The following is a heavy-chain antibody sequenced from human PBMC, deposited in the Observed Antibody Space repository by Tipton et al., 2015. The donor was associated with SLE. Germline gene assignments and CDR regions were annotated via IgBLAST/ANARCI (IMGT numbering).Heavy chain of an antibody. J-gene: IGHJ1*01. CDR2: ISAYNGNT. CDR1: GYTFTSYG. CDR3: ARFRPSRPTPITIFEH. D-gene: IGHD3-3*01. Sequence: QLVQSGAEVKKPGASVKVSCKASGYTFTSYGISWVRQAPGQGLEWMGWISAYNGNTNYAQKLQGRVTMTTDTSTSTAYMELRSLRSDDTAVYYCARFRPSRPTPITIFEHWGQGSLVSASS. V-gene: IGHV1-18*01.